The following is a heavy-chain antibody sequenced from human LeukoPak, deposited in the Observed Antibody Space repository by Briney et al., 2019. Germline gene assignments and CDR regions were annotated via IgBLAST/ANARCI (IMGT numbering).Heavy chain of an antibody. D-gene: IGHD2-2*01. Sequence: GRSLRLSCAASGFTFSSYGMHWVRQAPGKGLEWVAVISYDGSNKYYADSVKGRFTISRDNSKNTLYLQMNSLRAEDTAVYYCAKDLGFGYCSSTSCKFATYFDYWGQGTLVTVSS. CDR1: GFTFSSYG. CDR3: AKDLGFGYCSSTSCKFATYFDY. V-gene: IGHV3-30*18. J-gene: IGHJ4*02. CDR2: ISYDGSNK.